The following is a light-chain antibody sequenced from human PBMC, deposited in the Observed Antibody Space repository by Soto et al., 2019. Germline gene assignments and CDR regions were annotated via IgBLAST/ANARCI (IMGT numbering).Light chain of an antibody. CDR3: LQYNNWPET. J-gene: IGKJ1*01. CDR1: QSVRSN. CDR2: VAS. V-gene: IGKV3-15*01. Sequence: EIVMTQSPATLSVSPGERATLSCRASQSVRSNLAWYQHKPGQAPRLLIYVASSRPAGVPARFSGSGSGTEFTLTISSLQSEDFAVYYCLQYNNWPETFGQGTKV.